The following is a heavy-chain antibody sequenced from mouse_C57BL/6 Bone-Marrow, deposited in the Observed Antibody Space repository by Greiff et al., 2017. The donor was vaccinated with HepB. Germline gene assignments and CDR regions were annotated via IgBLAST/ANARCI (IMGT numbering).Heavy chain of an antibody. J-gene: IGHJ4*01. Sequence: EVKLEESGGGLVKPGGSLKLSCAASGFTFSSYAMSWVRQTPEKRLEWVATISDGGSYTYYPDNVKGRFTISRDNAKNNLYLQMSHLKAEDTAMYYCARDEGYYDAMDYWGQGTSVTVSS. D-gene: IGHD2-3*01. CDR3: ARDEGYYDAMDY. CDR1: GFTFSSYA. CDR2: ISDGGSYT. V-gene: IGHV5-4*01.